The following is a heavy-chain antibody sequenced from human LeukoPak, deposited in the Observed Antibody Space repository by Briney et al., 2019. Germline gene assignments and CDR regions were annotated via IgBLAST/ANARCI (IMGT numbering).Heavy chain of an antibody. J-gene: IGHJ4*02. CDR2: ISAYNGNT. Sequence: GASVKVSCKASGYTFTSYGISWVRQAPGQALEWIGWISAYNGNTNYAQKLQGRVTMTTDTSTSTAYMELRSLRSDDTAVYYCARDIEEGSSSWYKRYYFDYWGQGTLVTVSS. D-gene: IGHD6-13*01. V-gene: IGHV1-18*01. CDR3: ARDIEEGSSSWYKRYYFDY. CDR1: GYTFTSYG.